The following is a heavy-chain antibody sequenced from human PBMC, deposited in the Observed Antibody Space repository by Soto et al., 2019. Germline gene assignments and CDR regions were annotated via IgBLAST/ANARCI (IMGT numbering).Heavy chain of an antibody. Sequence: QVQLVQSGAEVKKPGSSVKVSCKASGGTFSSYAISWVRQAPGQGLEWMGGIIPIFGTANYAQKFQGRVTITADESTSTAYMELSSLRSEDTAVYYCASPEEPSTVTPRFAFDIWGQGTMVTVSS. V-gene: IGHV1-69*01. D-gene: IGHD4-17*01. CDR2: IIPIFGTA. CDR1: GGTFSSYA. CDR3: ASPEEPSTVTPRFAFDI. J-gene: IGHJ3*02.